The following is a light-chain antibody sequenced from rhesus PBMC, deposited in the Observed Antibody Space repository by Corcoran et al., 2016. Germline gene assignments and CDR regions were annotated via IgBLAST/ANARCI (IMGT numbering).Light chain of an antibody. V-gene: IGKV1S11*01. CDR2: AAS. Sequence: DIQMTQSPSSLSASAGDRVTITCQASQGISNWLAWYQQKPGKAPKLLIYAASILQSGVPSRVSGRGSGTDFTLTISRLQPADFAVYYCRQRNSYPRTFGQGTKVGIK. CDR1: QGISNW. CDR3: RQRNSYPRT. J-gene: IGKJ1*01.